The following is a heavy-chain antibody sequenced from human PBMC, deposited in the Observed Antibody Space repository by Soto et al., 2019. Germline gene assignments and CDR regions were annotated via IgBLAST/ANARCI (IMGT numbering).Heavy chain of an antibody. CDR2: INAGNGNT. CDR1: GYTFTTYA. D-gene: IGHD3-9*01. J-gene: IGHJ4*02. CDR3: ARASYDPLTGITSLSYFDY. Sequence: QVYLVQSGAEVREPGASVKVSCKPSGYTFTTYAMHWVRQAPGQRLEWMGWINAGNGNTKYSHKFQGRVTISRDTSGSTVYMELSRLISEDTAVYFCARASYDPLTGITSLSYFDYWGQGTLVTVSS. V-gene: IGHV1-3*01.